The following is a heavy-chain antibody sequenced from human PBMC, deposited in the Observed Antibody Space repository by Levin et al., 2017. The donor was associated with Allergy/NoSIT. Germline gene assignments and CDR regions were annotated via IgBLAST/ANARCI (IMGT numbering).Heavy chain of an antibody. CDR3: ARDLGPAMVIEYYFDY. D-gene: IGHD5-18*01. J-gene: IGHJ4*02. CDR2: ISYDGSNK. CDR1: GFTFSSYA. V-gene: IGHV3-30-3*01. Sequence: SCAASGFTFSSYAMHWVRQAPGKGLEWVAVISYDGSNKYYADSVKGRFTISRDNSKNTLYLQMNSLRAEDTAVYYCARDLGPAMVIEYYFDYWGQGTLVTVSS.